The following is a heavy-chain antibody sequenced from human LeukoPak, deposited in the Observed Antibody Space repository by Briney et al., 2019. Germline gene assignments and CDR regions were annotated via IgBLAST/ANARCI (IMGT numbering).Heavy chain of an antibody. V-gene: IGHV3-7*01. Sequence: GSLRLSCAVSGFTFSSSYMNWVRQAPGKGLEWVANIKQDGSEKYYVDSVKGRFTISRDNAQNSLYLQMNSLRAEDTAVYYCAKDFAKYCSGGCDFRYWGQGTLVTVSS. CDR2: IKQDGSEK. CDR3: AKDFAKYCSGGCDFRY. D-gene: IGHD2-15*01. J-gene: IGHJ1*01. CDR1: GFTFSSSY.